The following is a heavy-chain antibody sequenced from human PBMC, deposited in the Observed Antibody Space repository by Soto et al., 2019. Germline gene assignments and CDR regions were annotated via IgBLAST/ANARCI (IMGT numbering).Heavy chain of an antibody. V-gene: IGHV4-59*01. J-gene: IGHJ4*02. D-gene: IGHD3-22*01. CDR2: IYYSGST. Sequence: SETVSLTXTVSGGSISSYYWSWIRQPPGKGLEWIGYIYYSGSTNYNPSLKSRVTISVDTSKNQFSLKLSSVTAADTAVYYCARGAYDSSGYYGYYVDYWGQGTLVTV. CDR3: ARGAYDSSGYYGYYVDY. CDR1: GGSISSYY.